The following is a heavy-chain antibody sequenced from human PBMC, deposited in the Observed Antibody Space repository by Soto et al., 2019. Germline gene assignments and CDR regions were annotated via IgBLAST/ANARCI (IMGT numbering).Heavy chain of an antibody. Sequence: GGSLRLSCAASGFTFRTFGMSWVRQAPGRGLEWVSSVSDDGDSTYYADSVKGRFTISRDNSKNTLYLQMDSLRVEDTAVYFCARDLSGEIDYWGQGTLVTVSS. CDR3: ARDLSGEIDY. J-gene: IGHJ4*02. CDR2: VSDDGDST. D-gene: IGHD4-17*01. V-gene: IGHV3-23*01. CDR1: GFTFRTFG.